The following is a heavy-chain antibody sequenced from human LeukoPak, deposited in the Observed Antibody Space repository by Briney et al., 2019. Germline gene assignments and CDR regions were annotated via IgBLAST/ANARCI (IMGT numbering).Heavy chain of an antibody. V-gene: IGHV3-48*01. J-gene: IGHJ4*02. CDR2: ISSSSITI. CDR3: ARAYSWQQLVDY. CDR1: GFTFNSHS. Sequence: AGGSLTLSCAASGFTFNSHSMNWVRQAPGKALEWVSYISSSSITIYYADSVKGRFTISRDTAKNSLYLQMNSLRAEDTAVYYCARAYSWQQLVDYWGQGTLVTVSS. D-gene: IGHD6-13*01.